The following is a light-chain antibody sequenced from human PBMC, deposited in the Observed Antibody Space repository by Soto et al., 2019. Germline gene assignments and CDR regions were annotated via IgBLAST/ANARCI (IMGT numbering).Light chain of an antibody. CDR1: QTIRGP. V-gene: IGKV3-20*01. CDR3: QQYGSSPPIT. J-gene: IGKJ5*01. Sequence: EIVLTQSPATLSLSPGERATLSCRASQTIRGPLAWYQQRPGQAPRLLIYDTSNRATGIPDRFSGSGSGTDFTLTISRLEPEDFAVYYCQQYGSSPPITFGQGTRLEI. CDR2: DTS.